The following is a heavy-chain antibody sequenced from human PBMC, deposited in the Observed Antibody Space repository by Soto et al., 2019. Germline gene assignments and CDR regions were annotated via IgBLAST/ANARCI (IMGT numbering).Heavy chain of an antibody. CDR2: IYSGDSDT. CDR3: ARRATTVIDY. J-gene: IGHJ4*02. D-gene: IGHD4-17*01. CDR1: GYSFTSYW. V-gene: IGHV5-51*01. Sequence: GESQRISYKGSGYSFTSYWVGWVRQMPGKGLEWMGIIYSGDSDTRYSPSFQGQVTISADKSISTAYLQWSSLKASDTAMYYCARRATTVIDYWGQGTLVTVSS.